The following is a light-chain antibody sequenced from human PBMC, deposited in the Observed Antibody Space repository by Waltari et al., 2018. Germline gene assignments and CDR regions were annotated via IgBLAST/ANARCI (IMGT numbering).Light chain of an antibody. Sequence: QTVVTQEPSFSVSPGGTVTLTCGLSSGSVSTTYYPSWYQQTPGQAPRTLIYSTNIRSSGVPDRFSGSILENKAALIITGAQAVDASDYYCLLYMPSGDWLFGGGTKLTVL. CDR1: SGSVSTTYY. V-gene: IGLV8-61*01. CDR2: STN. CDR3: LLYMPSGDWL. J-gene: IGLJ3*02.